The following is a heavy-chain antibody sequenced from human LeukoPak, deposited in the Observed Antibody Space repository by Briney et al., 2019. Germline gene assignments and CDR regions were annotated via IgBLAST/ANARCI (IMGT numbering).Heavy chain of an antibody. Sequence: PEGSLRLSCAASGFTFSSYAMSWVRQAPGKGLEWVSAISGSGGSTYYADSVKGRFTISRDNSKNTLYLQMNSLRAEDTAVYYRAKAPSSSSWEIDFDYWGQGTLVTVSS. J-gene: IGHJ4*02. D-gene: IGHD6-13*01. CDR3: AKAPSSSSWEIDFDY. CDR2: ISGSGGST. CDR1: GFTFSSYA. V-gene: IGHV3-23*01.